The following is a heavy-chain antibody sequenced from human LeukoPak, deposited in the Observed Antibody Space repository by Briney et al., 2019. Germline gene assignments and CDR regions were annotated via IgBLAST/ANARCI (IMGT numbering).Heavy chain of an antibody. V-gene: IGHV3-74*01. J-gene: IGHJ6*02. CDR2: INSDGSGT. CDR1: GFPFSGFW. Sequence: PGGSLRLSCAASGFPFSGFWMHWVRQAPGKGLVWVSRINSDGSGTSHADSMKGRFTTSRDNAKNTLYLQMNSLRAEDTAVYYCARGHYYGMDVWGQGTTVIVSS. CDR3: ARGHYYGMDV.